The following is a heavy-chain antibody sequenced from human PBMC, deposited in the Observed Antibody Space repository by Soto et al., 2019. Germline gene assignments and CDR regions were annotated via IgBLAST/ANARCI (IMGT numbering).Heavy chain of an antibody. V-gene: IGHV1-24*01. CDR1: GYTLTELS. D-gene: IGHD3-10*01. J-gene: IGHJ4*02. Sequence: ASVKVSCKVSGYTLTELSMHWVRQAPGKGLEWMGGFDPEDGETIYAQKFQGRVTMTEDTSTDTAYMELSSLRSEDTAVYYCATRADYYGSGIFDYCGQGTLVTVSS. CDR2: FDPEDGET. CDR3: ATRADYYGSGIFDY.